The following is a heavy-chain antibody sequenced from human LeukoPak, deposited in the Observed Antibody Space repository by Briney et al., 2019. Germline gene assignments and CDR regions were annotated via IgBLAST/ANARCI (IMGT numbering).Heavy chain of an antibody. J-gene: IGHJ4*02. D-gene: IGHD1-26*01. CDR1: GYTFTSYG. Sequence: ASVKASCKASGYTFTSYGISWVRQAPGQGLEWTGWISAYNGNTNYAQKLQGRVTMTTDTSTSTAYMELRSLRSDDTAVYYCARDEWELLGHYFDYWGQGTLVTVSS. CDR3: ARDEWELLGHYFDY. CDR2: ISAYNGNT. V-gene: IGHV1-18*01.